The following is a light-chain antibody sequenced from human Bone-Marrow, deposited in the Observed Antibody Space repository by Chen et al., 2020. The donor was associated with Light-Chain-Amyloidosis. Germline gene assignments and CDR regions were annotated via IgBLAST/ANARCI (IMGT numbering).Light chain of an antibody. CDR2: GSS. CDR1: QTISRNY. CDR3: QQYGTSPLT. Sequence: EVVLTQSPGTLSLSPGEGANISCKASQTISRNYLTCYQQKFGQAPRLLIYGSSSRATGIPDRFTGSGSGTDFTLTINRLEPEDFAMYYCQQYGTSPLTFGGGTKVEIK. V-gene: IGKV3-20*01. J-gene: IGKJ4*01.